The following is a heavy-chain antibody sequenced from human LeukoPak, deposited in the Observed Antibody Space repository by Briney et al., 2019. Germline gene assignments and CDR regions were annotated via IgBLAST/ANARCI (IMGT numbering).Heavy chain of an antibody. CDR1: GFTFSSYG. J-gene: IGHJ4*02. CDR2: IWYDGSNK. Sequence: PGGSLRLSCAASGFTFSSYGMPWVRQAPGKGLEWVAVIWYDGSNKYYADSVKGRFTISRDNSKNTLYLQMNSLRAEDAAVYYCARGFGVVIGLTDYWGQGTLVTVSS. CDR3: ARGFGVVIGLTDY. D-gene: IGHD3-3*01. V-gene: IGHV3-33*01.